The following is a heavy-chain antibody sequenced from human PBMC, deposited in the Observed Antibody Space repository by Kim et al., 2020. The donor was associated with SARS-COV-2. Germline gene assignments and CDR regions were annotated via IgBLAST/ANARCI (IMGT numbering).Heavy chain of an antibody. J-gene: IGHJ6*02. CDR1: GFTFSSYG. D-gene: IGHD2-2*01. CDR2: IWYDGSNK. CDR3: AKDPVPAAIDYYYYGMDV. V-gene: IGHV3-33*06. Sequence: GGSLRLSCAASGFTFSSYGMHWVRQAPGKGLEWVAVIWYDGSNKYYADSVKGRFTISRDNSKNTLYLQMNSLRAEDTAVYYCAKDPVPAAIDYYYYGMDVWGQGTTVTVSS.